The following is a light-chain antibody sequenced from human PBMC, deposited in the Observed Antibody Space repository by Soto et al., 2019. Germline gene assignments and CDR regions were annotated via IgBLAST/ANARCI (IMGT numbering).Light chain of an antibody. CDR1: QSVSSSY. V-gene: IGKV3-20*01. CDR3: QQYGSSPLMYN. Sequence: DSVLTQAPVTLSLSPGERATLSCRASQSVSSSYLAWYQQKPGQAPRLLIYGASSRATGIPDRFSGSGSGTDFTLTISRLEPEDFAVYYCQQYGSSPLMYNCGQGTKVDIK. CDR2: GAS. J-gene: IGKJ2*01.